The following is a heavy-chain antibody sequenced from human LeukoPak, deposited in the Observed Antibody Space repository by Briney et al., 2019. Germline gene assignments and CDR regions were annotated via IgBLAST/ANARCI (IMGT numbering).Heavy chain of an antibody. V-gene: IGHV3-21*01. J-gene: IGHJ3*02. CDR2: ISSSSCYI. CDR3: ARAQSYDYVWGSYRRRGAFDI. Sequence: GGSLRLSCAASGFTFSSYSMNWVRQAPGKGLEWVSSISSSSCYIYYADSVKGRFTISRDNAKNSLYLQMNCLRAEDTAVDYCARAQSYDYVWGSYRRRGAFDIWGQGTMVTVSS. CDR1: GFTFSSYS. D-gene: IGHD3-16*02.